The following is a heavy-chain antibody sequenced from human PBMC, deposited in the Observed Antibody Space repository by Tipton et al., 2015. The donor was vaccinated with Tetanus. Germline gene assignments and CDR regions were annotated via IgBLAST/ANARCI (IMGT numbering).Heavy chain of an antibody. Sequence: TLSLTCTVSGGSINPYYWSWIRQPPGKGLEWIGSISYKGSTYYNPSLKSRITMSVDASKNQFSLKLSSVTAADTAVYYCARGGGTVGSIPLYSWLDPWGQGTLVTVSS. CDR3: ARGGGTVGSIPLYSWLDP. CDR1: GGSINPYY. CDR2: ISYKGST. D-gene: IGHD1-26*01. J-gene: IGHJ5*02. V-gene: IGHV4-59*12.